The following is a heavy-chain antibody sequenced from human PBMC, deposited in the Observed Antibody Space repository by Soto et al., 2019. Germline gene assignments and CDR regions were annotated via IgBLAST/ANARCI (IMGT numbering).Heavy chain of an antibody. D-gene: IGHD2-21*01. CDR2: ISYGGTNK. CDR3: AKDRRKVNAIIDY. Sequence: QVQLVQTGGGVVQPGRSLRLSCAASGFTFSRYGMHWVRQAPGEGLEWVAVISYGGTNKYYADSVKGRFTISRDNYKNTLYMQINSLIAEDTAVYYCAKDRRKVNAIIDYWGQGPMVTVSS. J-gene: IGHJ4*02. V-gene: IGHV3-30*18. CDR1: GFTFSRYG.